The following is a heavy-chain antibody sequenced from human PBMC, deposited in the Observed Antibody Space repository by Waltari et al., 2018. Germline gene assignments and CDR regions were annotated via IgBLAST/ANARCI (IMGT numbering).Heavy chain of an antibody. CDR1: GFTFSSYG. J-gene: IGHJ6*02. CDR2: IRYDGSNK. CDR3: AKEMGQWLDRPYYYYGMDV. Sequence: QVQLVESGGGVVQPGGSLRLSCAASGFTFSSYGMRWVRQAPGKGLEWVAFIRYDGSNKYYADSVKGRFTISRDNSKNTLYLQMNSLRAEDTAVYYCAKEMGQWLDRPYYYYGMDVWGQGTTVTVSS. D-gene: IGHD6-19*01. V-gene: IGHV3-30*02.